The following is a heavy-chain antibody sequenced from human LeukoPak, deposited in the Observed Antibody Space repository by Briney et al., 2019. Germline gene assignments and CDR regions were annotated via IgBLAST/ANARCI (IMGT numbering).Heavy chain of an antibody. D-gene: IGHD1-14*01. CDR1: GGSISSYY. CDR2: IYYSGST. CDR3: AGPFTTKFDY. V-gene: IGHV4-59*08. Sequence: SETLSLTCTVSGGSISSYYWSWIRQPPGKGLEWIGYIYYSGSTNYNPSLKSRVTISVDTSKNQLSLKLSSVTAADTAVYYCAGPFTTKFDYWGQGTPVTVSS. J-gene: IGHJ4*02.